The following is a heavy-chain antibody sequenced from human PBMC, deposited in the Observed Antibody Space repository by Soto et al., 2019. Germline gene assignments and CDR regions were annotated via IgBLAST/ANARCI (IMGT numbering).Heavy chain of an antibody. CDR1: GGSISSSSYY. V-gene: IGHV4-39*01. CDR3: ARLVKDYSSSWYEVGATDY. Sequence: QLQLQESGPGLVKPSETLSLTCTVSGGSISSSSYYWGWIRQPPGKGLEWIGSIYYSGSTYYNPSLKSRVTISVDTSKNQFSLKLSSVTAADTAVYYCARLVKDYSSSWYEVGATDYWGQGTLVTVSS. CDR2: IYYSGST. D-gene: IGHD6-13*01. J-gene: IGHJ4*02.